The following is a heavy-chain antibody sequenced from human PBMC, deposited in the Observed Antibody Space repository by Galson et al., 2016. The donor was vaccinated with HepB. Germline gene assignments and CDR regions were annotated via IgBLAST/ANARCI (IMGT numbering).Heavy chain of an antibody. CDR1: AFTVSTNY. J-gene: IGHJ4*02. D-gene: IGHD5-24*01. CDR3: ARWLGGRDGCLDY. CDR2: IWFDGRNE. V-gene: IGHV3-33*08. Sequence: SLRLSCAASAFTVSTNYMSWVRQAPGKGLEWVAFIWFDGRNENHAESVRGRFSISRDNSKNILYLQMNSLRADDTAVYYCARWLGGRDGCLDYWGQGTLVTVSS.